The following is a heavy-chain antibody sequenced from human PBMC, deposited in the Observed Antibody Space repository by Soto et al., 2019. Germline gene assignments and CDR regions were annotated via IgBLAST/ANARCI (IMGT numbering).Heavy chain of an antibody. CDR1: GFTFGDYA. V-gene: IGHV3-49*03. J-gene: IGHJ4*02. CDR2: IRSKAYGGTT. CDR3: TRVIPYDYIWGSYLY. Sequence: GGSLRLSCTASGFTFGDYAMSWFRQAPGKGLEWVGFIRSKAYGGTTEYAASVKGRFTISRDDSKSIAYLQMNSLKTEDTAVYYCTRVIPYDYIWGSYLYWGQGTLVTVSS. D-gene: IGHD3-16*01.